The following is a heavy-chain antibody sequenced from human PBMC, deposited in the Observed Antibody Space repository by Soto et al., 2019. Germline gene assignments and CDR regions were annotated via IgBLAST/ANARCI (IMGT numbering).Heavy chain of an antibody. CDR3: AKDRSVDTRDWFDP. J-gene: IGHJ5*02. CDR2: ITGSGGST. CDR1: VFTFGTYA. V-gene: IGHV3-23*01. D-gene: IGHD5-18*01. Sequence: GWSLKLSCAASVFTFGTYAMNWVRQAPGKGLEWVSGITGSGGSTYYADSVKGRFTISRDNSKNTLYLQMNSLRGDDTAVYYCAKDRSVDTRDWFDPWGQGTLVTVSS.